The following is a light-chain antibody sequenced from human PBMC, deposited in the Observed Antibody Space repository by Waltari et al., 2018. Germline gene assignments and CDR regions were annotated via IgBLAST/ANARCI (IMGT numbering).Light chain of an antibody. V-gene: IGLV1-47*01. CDR3: AAWDDTLSGHSV. Sequence: QSVLTQPPSASGTPGQRVTISCSGSNSNIGANFVYWYRQFPGTSPTLLLSGNDKRPSGVPDRFSGSKSGSSASLVISGLRSEDEADYYCAAWDDTLSGHSVFGTGTKVTVL. J-gene: IGLJ1*01. CDR1: NSNIGANF. CDR2: GND.